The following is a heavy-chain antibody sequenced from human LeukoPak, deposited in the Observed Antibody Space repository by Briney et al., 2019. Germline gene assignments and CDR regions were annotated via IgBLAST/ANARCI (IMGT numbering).Heavy chain of an antibody. CDR3: ARLGATSSGKYYFDY. CDR1: GFTIGSHF. D-gene: IGHD6-25*01. V-gene: IGHV3-7*01. Sequence: GSLRLSCAVSGFTIGSHFMGWVRHLRGKGLQCVAILEPSGAERNYVDSVKGRFSISRENAQNSLSLQMNSLSADDTAVYYCARLGATSSGKYYFDYWGQGTLVTVSS. J-gene: IGHJ4*02. CDR2: LEPSGAER.